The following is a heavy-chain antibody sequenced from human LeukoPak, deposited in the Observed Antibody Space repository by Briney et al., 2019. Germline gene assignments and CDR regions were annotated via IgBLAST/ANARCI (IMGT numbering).Heavy chain of an antibody. Sequence: PGGSLRLSCAASGFTVSSNYMSWVRQAPGKGLEWVSVIYSGGSTYYADSVKGRFTISRDNSKNTLYLQMNSLRAEDTAVYYCAKEEWTTVTTYSEYFQHWGQGTLVTVSS. D-gene: IGHD4-17*01. V-gene: IGHV3-53*01. J-gene: IGHJ1*01. CDR3: AKEEWTTVTTYSEYFQH. CDR1: GFTVSSNY. CDR2: IYSGGST.